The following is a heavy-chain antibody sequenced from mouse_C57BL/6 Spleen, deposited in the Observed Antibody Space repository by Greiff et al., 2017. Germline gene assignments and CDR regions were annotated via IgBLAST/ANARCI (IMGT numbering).Heavy chain of an antibody. CDR3: AGYGDY. D-gene: IGHD2-14*01. CDR2: IYPGDGDT. CDR1: GYAFSSSW. J-gene: IGHJ4*01. V-gene: IGHV1-82*01. Sequence: VKLMESGPELVKPGASVKISCKASGYAFSSSWMNWVKQRPGKGLEWIGRIYPGDGDTNYNGKFKGKATLTADKSSSTAYMQLSSLTSEDSAVYFCAGYGDYWGQGTSVTVSS.